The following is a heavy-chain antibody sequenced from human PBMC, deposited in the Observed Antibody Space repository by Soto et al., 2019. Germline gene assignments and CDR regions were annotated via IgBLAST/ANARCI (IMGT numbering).Heavy chain of an antibody. V-gene: IGHV3-74*01. CDR2: IDSDGSRI. D-gene: IGHD2-15*01. Sequence: EVQLVESGGGLVQPGESLRLSCAASGFTFSNYWMHWVRKAPEKGLVWVSRIDSDGSRITYADFVKGRFTISRDNAKNTVYLHMNSLTAEDTAVYYCVRTSLVVAVATREDFWGQGTLVTVSS. CDR3: VRTSLVVAVATREDF. J-gene: IGHJ4*02. CDR1: GFTFSNYW.